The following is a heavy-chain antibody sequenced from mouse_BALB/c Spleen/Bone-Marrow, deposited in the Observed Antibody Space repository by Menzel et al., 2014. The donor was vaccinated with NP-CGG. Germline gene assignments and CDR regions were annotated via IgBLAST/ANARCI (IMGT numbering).Heavy chain of an antibody. CDR2: INSNGGST. J-gene: IGHJ2*01. CDR1: GFIFSSYG. Sequence: EVKLVESGGGLVQPGGSLKLSCAASGFIFSSYGMSWVRQTPDKRLELVASINSNGGSTYYPDSVKGRFTISRDNAKKTLSLQMSSLKSEDTAVYYCARGNYGNYVDYFDYWGRGTTLTVSS. V-gene: IGHV5-6-3*01. CDR3: ARGNYGNYVDYFDY. D-gene: IGHD2-1*01.